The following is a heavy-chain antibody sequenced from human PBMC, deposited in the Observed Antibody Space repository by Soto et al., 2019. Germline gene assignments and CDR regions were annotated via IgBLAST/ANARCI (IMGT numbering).Heavy chain of an antibody. CDR2: LYYGRSA. V-gene: IGHV4-59*01. J-gene: IGHJ4*02. CDR3: ALRSMAVVPEY. CDR1: GDSISSYY. D-gene: IGHD3-22*01. Sequence: QVQLQESGPGLVKPSETLSLTCAVSGDSISSYYCMWIRQPPGKGLESIGYLYYGRSANYNPSLTSRVTLSVDTSTNQCTLTLSSMTAADTAVYYCALRSMAVVPEYWGQGTLVTVSS.